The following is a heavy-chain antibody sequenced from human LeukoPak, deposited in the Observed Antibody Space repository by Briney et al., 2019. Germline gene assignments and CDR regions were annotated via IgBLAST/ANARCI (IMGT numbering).Heavy chain of an antibody. D-gene: IGHD3-22*01. CDR1: GFTFDDYG. CDR2: INWNGGST. J-gene: IGHJ6*03. CDR3: ANFYFDSDGCYKEGGCDYYMDV. V-gene: IGHV3-20*04. Sequence: RGGSLRLYCAASGFTFDDYGMSWVRQAPGKGLEGVSGINWNGGSTGYADSVKGRFTISRDNAKNSLYLQMNSLRAEDTAVYYCANFYFDSDGCYKEGGCDYYMDVWGKGTTVTVSS.